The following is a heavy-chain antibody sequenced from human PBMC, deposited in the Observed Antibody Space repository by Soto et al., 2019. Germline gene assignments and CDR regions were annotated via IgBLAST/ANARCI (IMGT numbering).Heavy chain of an antibody. CDR3: ARESPHYDFWSGYYTGPGFDY. V-gene: IGHV3-21*01. CDR1: GFTFSSYI. CDR2: ISSSSSYI. J-gene: IGHJ4*02. D-gene: IGHD3-3*01. Sequence: GGSLRLSCPASGFTFSSYIMNWVRQAPGKGLEWVSSISSSSSYIYYADSVKGRFTISRDNAKNSLYLQMNSLRAEDTAVYYCARESPHYDFWSGYYTGPGFDYWGQGTLVTVSS.